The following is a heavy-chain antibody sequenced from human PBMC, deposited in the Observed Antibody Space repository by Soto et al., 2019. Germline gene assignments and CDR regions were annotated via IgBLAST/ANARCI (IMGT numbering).Heavy chain of an antibody. V-gene: IGHV4-59*08. D-gene: IGHD1-26*01. CDR3: ARRRSGNYYIDD. CDR1: GGSVSSYY. CDR2: IYYSGST. Sequence: SETLSLTCTVSGGSVSSYYWSWIRQPPGKGLEWIGYIYYSGSTYYNPSLKSRVTISVDTSKNQFSLKLSSVAAADTAVYYCARRRSGNYYIDDRGQGTPVTVSS. J-gene: IGHJ4*02.